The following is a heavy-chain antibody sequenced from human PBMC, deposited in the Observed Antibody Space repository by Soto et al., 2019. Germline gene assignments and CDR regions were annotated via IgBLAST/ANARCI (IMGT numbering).Heavy chain of an antibody. CDR1: GFTFSSYA. CDR3: AKSHGDYIRPQFDY. Sequence: EVQLLESGGGLVQPGGSLRLSCAASGFTFSSYAMSWVRQAPGKGLEWVSVINGRGGSTYYADSLKGRFTISRDNSKNTLYLQMNDLRAEDTAVYYCAKSHGDYIRPQFDYWGQGTLVTVSP. V-gene: IGHV3-23*01. J-gene: IGHJ4*02. CDR2: INGRGGST. D-gene: IGHD4-17*01.